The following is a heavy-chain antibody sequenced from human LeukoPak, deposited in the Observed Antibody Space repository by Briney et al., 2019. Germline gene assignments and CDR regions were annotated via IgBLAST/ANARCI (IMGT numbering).Heavy chain of an antibody. J-gene: IGHJ4*02. CDR1: GFRFDDYA. Sequence: GGSLRLSCAASGFRFDDYAMHWVRQAPWKGLEWVSGISWNSGSIGYADSVKGRFTISRDNAKNSLYPQMHSLRAEDMALYYCAKGRNSYDLWSGELDYWGQGTLVTVSS. D-gene: IGHD3-3*01. CDR2: ISWNSGSI. V-gene: IGHV3-9*03. CDR3: AKGRNSYDLWSGELDY.